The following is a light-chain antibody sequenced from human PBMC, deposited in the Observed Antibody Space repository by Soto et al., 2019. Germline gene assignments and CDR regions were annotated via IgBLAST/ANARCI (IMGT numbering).Light chain of an antibody. Sequence: EIVLTQSPGTLSLSPGERATLSCRASQSVSDNYLAWYQRKPGQAPRLLIYGASARATGIPARFSGSGSGTEFTLTISSLQSEDLAVYYCLQYKIWPPWTFGQGTKVDIK. CDR3: LQYKIWPPWT. J-gene: IGKJ1*01. V-gene: IGKV3-15*01. CDR2: GAS. CDR1: QSVSDN.